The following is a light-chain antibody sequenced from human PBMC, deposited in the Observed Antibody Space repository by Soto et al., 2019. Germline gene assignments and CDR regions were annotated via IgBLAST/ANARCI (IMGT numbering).Light chain of an antibody. CDR3: AAWDDSLNGVV. CDR2: SNN. J-gene: IGLJ2*01. V-gene: IGLV1-44*01. Sequence: QSVLIQPPSASGTPGQRVTISCSGSISNIGTNFVNWYQQLTGTAPKLLIYSNNQRPSGVPDRFSGSKSGTSASLAISGLQSEDESDYYCAAWDDSLNGVVFGGGTKLTVL. CDR1: ISNIGTNF.